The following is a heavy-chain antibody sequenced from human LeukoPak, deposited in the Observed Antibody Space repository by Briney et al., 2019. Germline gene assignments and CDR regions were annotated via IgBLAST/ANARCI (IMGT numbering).Heavy chain of an antibody. Sequence: SETLSLTCTVSGGSISSSSYYWGWIRQPPGKGLEWIGSIYYSGSTYYNPSLKSRVTISVDTSKNQFSLKLSSVTAADTAVYYCARHVHDPGYSSGWYHLYYYGMDVWGQGTTVTVSS. D-gene: IGHD6-19*01. CDR3: ARHVHDPGYSSGWYHLYYYGMDV. V-gene: IGHV4-39*01. J-gene: IGHJ6*02. CDR2: IYYSGST. CDR1: GGSISSSSYY.